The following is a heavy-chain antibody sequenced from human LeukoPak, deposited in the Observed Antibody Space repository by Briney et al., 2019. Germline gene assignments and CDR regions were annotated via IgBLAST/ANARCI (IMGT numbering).Heavy chain of an antibody. CDR2: ISSSSSYI. V-gene: IGHV3-21*01. D-gene: IGHD6-13*01. CDR1: GFTFSSYS. Sequence: GGSLRLSCAASGFTFSSYSMNWVRQAPGKGLEWVSSISSSSSYIYYADSVKGRFTISRDNAKNSLHLQMNSLRAEDTAVYYCARGRIAAAITFDYWGQGTLVTVSS. CDR3: ARGRIAAAITFDY. J-gene: IGHJ4*02.